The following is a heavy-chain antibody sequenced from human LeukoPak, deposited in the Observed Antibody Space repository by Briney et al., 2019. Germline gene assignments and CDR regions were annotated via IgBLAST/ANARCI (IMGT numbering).Heavy chain of an antibody. J-gene: IGHJ6*02. Sequence: PGGSLRLSCAPSGFSFSEFFMDWVREAPGKGLGRLGRVRHKFRSYSTEYAASVKGRFTISRDDSQNSVFLQMSSLRTEDTAVYYCARGDSGRGKEYYYGADVWGQGTTVTVSS. CDR3: ARGDSGRGKEYYYGADV. D-gene: IGHD2-15*01. CDR1: GFSFSEFF. V-gene: IGHV3-72*01. CDR2: VRHKFRSYST.